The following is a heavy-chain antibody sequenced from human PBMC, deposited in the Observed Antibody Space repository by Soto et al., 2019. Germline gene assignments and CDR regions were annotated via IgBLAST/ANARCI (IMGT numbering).Heavy chain of an antibody. CDR2: IYPGDSDT. CDR1: GYSFTSYW. V-gene: IGHV5-51*01. D-gene: IGHD3-16*01. Sequence: GESLKISCKGSGYSFTSYWIGWVRQMPGKGLEWMGIIYPGDSDTRYSPSFQGQVTISADKSISTAYLQWSSLKASDTAMYYCARLYGGAGLASYFDYWGQGTLVTVSS. CDR3: ARLYGGAGLASYFDY. J-gene: IGHJ4*02.